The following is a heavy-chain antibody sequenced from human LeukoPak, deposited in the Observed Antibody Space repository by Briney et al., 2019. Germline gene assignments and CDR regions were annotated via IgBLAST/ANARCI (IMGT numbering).Heavy chain of an antibody. V-gene: IGHV1-2*02. CDR1: GYIFIGYY. D-gene: IGHD3-16*01. CDR2: INLSTGDT. Sequence: ASVKVSCKPSGYIFIGYYMHWMRQAPGQGLEWMGWINLSTGDTYYAQKFQGRVTMTRDTSIRTAYMEMSRLRYDDTALYYCAIWAGGNAPVASFDYWGQGTLVTVSS. CDR3: AIWAGGNAPVASFDY. J-gene: IGHJ4*02.